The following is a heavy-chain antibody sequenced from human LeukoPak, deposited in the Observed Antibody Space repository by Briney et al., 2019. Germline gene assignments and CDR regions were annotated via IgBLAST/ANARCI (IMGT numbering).Heavy chain of an antibody. J-gene: IGHJ6*02. Sequence: PSQTLSLTCTVSGGSISSGDYYWSWIRQHPGKGLEWIGYIYYSGSTYYNPSLKSRVTISVDTSKNQFSLKLSSVTAADTAVYYCARDRYGDCSYYYYGMDVWGQGTTVTVSS. CDR3: ARDRYGDCSYYYYGMDV. D-gene: IGHD2-21*02. CDR1: GGSISSGDYY. V-gene: IGHV4-31*03. CDR2: IYYSGST.